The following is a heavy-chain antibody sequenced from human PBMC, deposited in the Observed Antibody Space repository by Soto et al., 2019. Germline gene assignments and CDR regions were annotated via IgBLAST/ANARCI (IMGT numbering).Heavy chain of an antibody. D-gene: IGHD3-3*01. CDR1: GYTFNSYG. V-gene: IGHV1-18*01. Sequence: ASVKVSCKASGYTFNSYGISWVRQAPGQGLEWMGWISAYNGNTNYAQKIQGRVTMTTDTSTSTAYMELRSLRSDDSAVYYCARFDFWSGYYYSQHWGQGTLVTVSS. CDR3: ARFDFWSGYYYSQH. CDR2: ISAYNGNT. J-gene: IGHJ4*02.